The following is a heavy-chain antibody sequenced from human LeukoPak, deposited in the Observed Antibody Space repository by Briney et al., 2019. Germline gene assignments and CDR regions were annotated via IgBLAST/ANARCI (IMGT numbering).Heavy chain of an antibody. D-gene: IGHD3-22*01. CDR1: GGSISSGSYY. J-gene: IGHJ4*02. CDR2: IYTSGST. Sequence: SQTLSLTCTVSGGSISSGSYYWSWIRQPAGKGLEWIGRIYTSGSTNYNPSLKSRVTISVDTSKNQFSLKLSSVTAADTAVYYCARGGGLYYDSSGYLDYWGQGTLVTVSS. CDR3: ARGGGLYYDSSGYLDY. V-gene: IGHV4-61*02.